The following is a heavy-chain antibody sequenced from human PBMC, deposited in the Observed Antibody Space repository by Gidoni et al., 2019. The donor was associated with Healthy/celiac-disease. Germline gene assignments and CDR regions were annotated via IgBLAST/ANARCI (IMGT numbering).Heavy chain of an antibody. CDR2: ISYDGSNK. J-gene: IGHJ4*02. D-gene: IGHD6-13*01. Sequence: QVQLVESGGGVVQPGRSLRLSCAASGFTFSSYGMHWVRQAPGKGLEWVAVISYDGSNKYYADSVKGRFTISRDNSKNTLYLQMNSLRAEDTAVYYCAKKFAAGPGGLFYFDYWGQGTLVTVSS. V-gene: IGHV3-30*18. CDR1: GFTFSSYG. CDR3: AKKFAAGPGGLFYFDY.